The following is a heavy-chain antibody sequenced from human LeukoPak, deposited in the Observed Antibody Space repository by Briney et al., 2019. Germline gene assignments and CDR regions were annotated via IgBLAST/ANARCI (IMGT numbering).Heavy chain of an antibody. Sequence: GGSLRLSCAASGFTFSSYWMSWVRQAPGKGLEWVAVIWYDGSNKYYADSVKGRFTISRDNSKNMLYLQMNSLRAEDTAMYYCARGEYDDAFDIWGQGTMVTVSS. CDR1: GFTFSSYW. CDR2: IWYDGSNK. CDR3: ARGEYDDAFDI. J-gene: IGHJ3*02. V-gene: IGHV3-33*08. D-gene: IGHD3-10*01.